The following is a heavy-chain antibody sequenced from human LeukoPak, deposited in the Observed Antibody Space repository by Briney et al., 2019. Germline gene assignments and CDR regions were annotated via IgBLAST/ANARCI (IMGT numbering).Heavy chain of an antibody. CDR2: INHSGST. Sequence: PSETLSLTCAVYGGSFSGYYWSWIRQPPGKGLEWIGEINHSGSTNYNPSLKSRVTISVDTSKNQFSLKLSSVTAADTAVYYCAGAPHAPGAYDSSGYAVDYWGQGTLVTVSS. V-gene: IGHV4-34*01. J-gene: IGHJ4*02. CDR1: GGSFSGYY. CDR3: AGAPHAPGAYDSSGYAVDY. D-gene: IGHD3-22*01.